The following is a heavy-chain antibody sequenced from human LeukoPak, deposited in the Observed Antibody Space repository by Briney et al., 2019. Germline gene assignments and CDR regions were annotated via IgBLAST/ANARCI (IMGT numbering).Heavy chain of an antibody. J-gene: IGHJ4*02. CDR2: IWYDGSNK. D-gene: IGHD2-21*02. CDR1: GFTFSDYY. CDR3: ARDPDMTD. V-gene: IGHV3-33*08. Sequence: GGSLRLSCAASGFTFSDYYMSWIRQAPGKGLEWVAVIWYDGSNKYYADSVKGRFTISRDNSKNTLFLQMNSLRAEDTAVYYCARDPDMTDWGQGTLVTVSS.